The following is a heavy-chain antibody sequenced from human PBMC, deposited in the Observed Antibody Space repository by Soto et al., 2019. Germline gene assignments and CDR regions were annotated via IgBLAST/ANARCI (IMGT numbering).Heavy chain of an antibody. J-gene: IGHJ6*02. CDR2: IIPIFGTA. CDR3: ARKKLDYYDYYGMDV. CDR1: GGTFSSYA. D-gene: IGHD6-13*01. V-gene: IGHV1-69*01. Sequence: QVQLVQSGAEVQKPGSSVKVSCKASGGTFSSYAISWVRQASGQGLEWMGGIIPIFGTANYAQKFQGRVTITADESTSTAYMELSSLRSEDTAVYYCARKKLDYYDYYGMDVWGQGTTVTVSS.